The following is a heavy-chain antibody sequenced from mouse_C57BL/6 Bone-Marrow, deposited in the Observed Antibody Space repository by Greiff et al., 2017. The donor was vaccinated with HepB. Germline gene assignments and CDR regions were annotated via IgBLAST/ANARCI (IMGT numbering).Heavy chain of an antibody. J-gene: IGHJ3*02. Sequence: QVQLQQSGAELVRPGASVTLSCKASGYTFTDYEMHWVKQTPVHGLEWIGAIDPETGGTAYNQKFKGKAILTADKSSSTAYMELRSLTSEDSAVYYCTRGLYYSNYDGYWGQGTLVTVSA. CDR1: GYTFTDYE. V-gene: IGHV1-15*01. D-gene: IGHD2-5*01. CDR3: TRGLYYSNYDGY. CDR2: IDPETGGT.